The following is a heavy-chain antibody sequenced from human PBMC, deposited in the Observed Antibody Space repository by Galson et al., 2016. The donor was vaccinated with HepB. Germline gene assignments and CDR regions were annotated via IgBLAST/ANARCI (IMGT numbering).Heavy chain of an antibody. J-gene: IGHJ6*02. V-gene: IGHV3-33*01. Sequence: SLRLSCAASGFTFSTFGMHWVRQAPGKGLEWVALIYYDGSTKYYADSVKGRFPISRDNSYNTLYLQMNSLRAEDTAVYYCARGRWIMDVGGQGTTVAVSS. CDR3: ARGRWIMDV. CDR1: GFTFSTFG. D-gene: IGHD5-12*01. CDR2: IYYDGSTK.